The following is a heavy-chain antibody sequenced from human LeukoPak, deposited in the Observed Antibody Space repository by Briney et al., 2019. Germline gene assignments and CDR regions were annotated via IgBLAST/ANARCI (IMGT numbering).Heavy chain of an antibody. Sequence: GGSLRLSCAASGFTFDDYAMHWVRQAPGKGLEWVSGISWNSGSIGYADSVKGRFTISRDNAKNSLYLQMNSLRAEDTALYYCAKSPFGELSAHDAFDIWGQGTMVTVSS. CDR3: AKSPFGELSAHDAFDI. CDR1: GFTFDDYA. J-gene: IGHJ3*02. CDR2: ISWNSGSI. V-gene: IGHV3-9*01. D-gene: IGHD3-10*01.